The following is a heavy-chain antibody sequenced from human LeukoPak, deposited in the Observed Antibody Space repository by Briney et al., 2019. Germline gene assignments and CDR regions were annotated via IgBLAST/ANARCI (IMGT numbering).Heavy chain of an antibody. Sequence: SETLSLTCTVSGGSISSGSYYWSWIRQPPGKGLEWIGYIYYSGSTNYNPSLKSRVTITVDTSKNQFSLKLSSVTAADTAVYYCARVRNGLYATPPYYYYYMDVWGKGTTVTVSS. J-gene: IGHJ6*03. V-gene: IGHV4-61*01. CDR1: GGSISSGSYY. CDR3: ARVRNGLYATPPYYYYYMDV. D-gene: IGHD2-8*01. CDR2: IYYSGST.